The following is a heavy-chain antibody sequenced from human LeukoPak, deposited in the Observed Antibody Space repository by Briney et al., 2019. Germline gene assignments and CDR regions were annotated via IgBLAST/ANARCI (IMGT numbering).Heavy chain of an antibody. CDR3: AREIYGSGSYYNQRDAFDI. CDR1: GYTFTSYG. V-gene: IGHV1-18*01. CDR2: ISAYNGNT. J-gene: IGHJ3*02. D-gene: IGHD3-10*01. Sequence: ASVKVSCKASGYTFTSYGISWVRQAPGQGLEWMGWISAYNGNTNYAQKLQGRVTMTTDTSTSTAYMELRSLRSDDTAVYYCAREIYGSGSYYNQRDAFDIWGQGTMVTVSS.